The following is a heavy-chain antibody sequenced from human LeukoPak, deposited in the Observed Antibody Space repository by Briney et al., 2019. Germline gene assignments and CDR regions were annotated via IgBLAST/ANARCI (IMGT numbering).Heavy chain of an antibody. CDR3: ASESPLYYDGNSGF. CDR1: GFTVSSNY. J-gene: IGHJ4*02. D-gene: IGHD4-23*01. CDR2: IYGGDST. V-gene: IGHV3-53*01. Sequence: SGGSLRLSCAVSGFTVSSNYMSWVRQAPGKGLEWVSGIYGGDSTYYADSVKGRFTISRDNSKNTLYLQMNSLRAEDTAVYYCASESPLYYDGNSGFWGQGALVTVSP.